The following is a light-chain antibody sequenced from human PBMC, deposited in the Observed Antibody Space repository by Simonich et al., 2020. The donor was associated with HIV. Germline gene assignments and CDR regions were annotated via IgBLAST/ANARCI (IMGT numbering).Light chain of an antibody. CDR1: QSVSSN. CDR2: GAS. V-gene: IGKV3-15*01. Sequence: EIVMTQSPATLSVSPGERATLSCRARQSVSSNLAWYQQKPGLPPRLLIYGASTRATGIPARFSGSGSGTEFTLTISSMQSEDFAVYSCQQYNDWPTFGGGTKVEIK. CDR3: QQYNDWPT. J-gene: IGKJ4*01.